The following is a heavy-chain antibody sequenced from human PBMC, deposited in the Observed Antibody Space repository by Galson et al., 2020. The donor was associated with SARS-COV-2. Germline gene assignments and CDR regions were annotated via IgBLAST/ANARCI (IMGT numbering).Heavy chain of an antibody. J-gene: IGHJ4*02. Sequence: GGSLRLSCAASGFTFRSYAMHWVRQAQGKGLEWVAVISFDGVNKYYAHTVKGRFTISRDNSKNTLYLQMNSLRTEDSGVYYCAREPQGGELLGSLDYWGQGTRVTVSS. V-gene: IGHV3-30*04. CDR1: GFTFRSYA. CDR2: ISFDGVNK. CDR3: AREPQGGELLGSLDY. D-gene: IGHD3-10*01.